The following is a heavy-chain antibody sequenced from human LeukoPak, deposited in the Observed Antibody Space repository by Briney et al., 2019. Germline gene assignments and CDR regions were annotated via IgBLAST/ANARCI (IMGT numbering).Heavy chain of an antibody. CDR1: GASISSYS. CDR3: ARTTKGYCSGGACYGLDYFDY. J-gene: IGHJ4*02. CDR2: LYTSGST. D-gene: IGHD2-15*01. V-gene: IGHV4-4*07. Sequence: SETLSLTCSVSGASISSYSWSWIRQPAGGGLEWIGRLYTSGSTDYNPSLKSRLTISVAKSQIHFSLRLSSVTAADTAVYYCARTTKGYCSGGACYGLDYFDYWGQGILVTVSS.